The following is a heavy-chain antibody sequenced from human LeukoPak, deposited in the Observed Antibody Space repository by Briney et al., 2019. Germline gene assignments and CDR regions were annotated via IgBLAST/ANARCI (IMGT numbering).Heavy chain of an antibody. CDR2: TYYRSTWYN. Sequence: SQTLSLTCAISGDSVSSNTVTWNWIRQSPSRGLEWLGRTYYRSTWYNDYAVSVRGRITVNPDTSKNQFSLHLNSVTPEDTAVYYCARRLTQYDCFDPWGQGILVTVSS. J-gene: IGHJ5*02. CDR3: ARRLTQYDCFDP. D-gene: IGHD2-2*01. V-gene: IGHV6-1*01. CDR1: GDSVSSNTVT.